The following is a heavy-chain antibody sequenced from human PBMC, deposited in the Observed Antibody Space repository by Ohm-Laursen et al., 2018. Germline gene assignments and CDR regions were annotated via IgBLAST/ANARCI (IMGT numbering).Heavy chain of an antibody. D-gene: IGHD7-27*01. CDR2: MNPHSGNT. CDR3: ARDLGLVGTNWGYYFNY. J-gene: IGHJ4*02. Sequence: GASVKVSCKASGYTFTSYDINWVRQATGQGLEWMGWMNPHSGNTGYAQKFQGRVTMTRNTSISTAYMELSSLRSEDTAVYYCARDLGLVGTNWGYYFNYWGQGTLVTVSS. V-gene: IGHV1-8*01. CDR1: GYTFTSYD.